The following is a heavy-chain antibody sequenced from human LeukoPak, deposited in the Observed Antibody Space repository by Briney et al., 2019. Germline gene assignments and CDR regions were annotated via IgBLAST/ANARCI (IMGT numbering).Heavy chain of an antibody. V-gene: IGHV3-7*01. Sequence: PGGSLRLSCAASGFNFNTYTMNWVRQAPGKGLEWVANINQDGSEIYYVDSVKGRFTVSTDNAKNSLYLQMTSLRAEDTAVYYCASSWGSAIDFWGQGTLVTVSS. J-gene: IGHJ4*02. D-gene: IGHD3-16*01. CDR2: INQDGSEI. CDR3: ASSWGSAIDF. CDR1: GFNFNTYT.